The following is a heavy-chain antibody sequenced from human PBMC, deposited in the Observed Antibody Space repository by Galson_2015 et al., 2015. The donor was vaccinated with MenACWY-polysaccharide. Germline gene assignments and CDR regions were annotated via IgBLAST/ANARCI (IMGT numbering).Heavy chain of an antibody. V-gene: IGHV1-18*01. Sequence: SVKVSCKGSGYTFTDNGISWVRQAPGQGLEWVGWISSKSGKTKYGWTFQGRVAMTRDTSTTTAYMELRRLKSDDTAFYYCARDRDWALDHWGQGTLVTVSS. CDR3: ARDRDWALDH. CDR1: GYTFTDNG. D-gene: IGHD2-21*02. CDR2: ISSKSGKT. J-gene: IGHJ4*02.